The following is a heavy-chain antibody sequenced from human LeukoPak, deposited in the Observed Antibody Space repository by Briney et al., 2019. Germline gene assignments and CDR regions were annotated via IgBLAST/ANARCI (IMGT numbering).Heavy chain of an antibody. CDR1: GYTFTGYY. J-gene: IGHJ4*02. D-gene: IGHD3-16*02. V-gene: IGHV1-2*02. CDR3: ARDMYTSPYYDYVWGSYRGIDY. Sequence: ASVKVSCKAPGYTFTGYYMHWVRQAPGQGLEWMGWINPNSGGTNYAQKFQGRVTMTRDTSISTAYMELSRLRSDDTAVYYCARDMYTSPYYDYVWGSYRGIDYWGQGTLVTVSS. CDR2: INPNSGGT.